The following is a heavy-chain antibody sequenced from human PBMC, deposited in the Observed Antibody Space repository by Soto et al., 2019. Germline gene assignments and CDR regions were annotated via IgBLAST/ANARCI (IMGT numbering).Heavy chain of an antibody. J-gene: IGHJ5*02. D-gene: IGHD2-8*01. CDR3: ARTALGYCTNGVCPNWFDP. CDR1: GGSISSDTYY. CDR2: ISYSGST. V-gene: IGHV4-39*07. Sequence: SETLSLTCTVSGGSISSDTYYWGWIRQTPEKGLEWIASISYSGSTYYNPTLKSRLTIPVDTSKSQFSLKLSSVTAADTAVYYCARTALGYCTNGVCPNWFDPWGQGTLVTVSS.